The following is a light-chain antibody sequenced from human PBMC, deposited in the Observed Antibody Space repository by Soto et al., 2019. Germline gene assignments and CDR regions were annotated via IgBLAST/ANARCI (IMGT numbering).Light chain of an antibody. Sequence: QSALTQPPSVSGAPGQRVTISCTGSSSNIGAGYDVHWYLQVPGTAPKLLVYTNNNRPSGVPDRFSGSKSDTSASLAITGLQAEDEADYYCQSYDSRLSADVFGTGTKVTV. CDR3: QSYDSRLSADV. CDR1: SSNIGAGYD. V-gene: IGLV1-40*01. J-gene: IGLJ1*01. CDR2: TNN.